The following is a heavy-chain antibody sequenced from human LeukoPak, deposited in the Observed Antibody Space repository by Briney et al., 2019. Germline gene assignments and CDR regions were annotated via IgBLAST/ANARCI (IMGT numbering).Heavy chain of an antibody. V-gene: IGHV5-51*01. D-gene: IGHD2-15*01. J-gene: IGHJ3*02. CDR3: ARLGAGGCSGGSCYDAFDI. CDR2: IYPGDSDT. Sequence: GESLKISCKGSGYSFTSYWIGWVRQMPGKGLEWMGIIYPGDSDTRYSPSFQGQVTISADKSIRTAYLQWSSLKASDTAMYYCARLGAGGCSGGSCYDAFDIWGQGTMVTVSS. CDR1: GYSFTSYW.